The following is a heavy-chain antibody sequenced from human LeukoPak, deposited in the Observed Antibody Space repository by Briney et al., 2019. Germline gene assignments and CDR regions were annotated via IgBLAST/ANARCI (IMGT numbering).Heavy chain of an antibody. Sequence: GAALQISWKAAWYSFTSYWILGGRQMAGKGVGWRGIIYHGDSDTRYSPSFQGQVTISADKSISTAYLQWSSLKAADTAMYYCARHSRGYSGYGHDYWGQGTLVTVSS. CDR2: IYHGDSDT. D-gene: IGHD5-12*01. V-gene: IGHV5-51*01. CDR3: ARHSRGYSGYGHDY. J-gene: IGHJ4*02. CDR1: WYSFTSYW.